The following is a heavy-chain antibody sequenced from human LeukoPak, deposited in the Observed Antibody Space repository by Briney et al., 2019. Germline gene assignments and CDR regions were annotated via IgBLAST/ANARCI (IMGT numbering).Heavy chain of an antibody. J-gene: IGHJ3*02. CDR3: ASLYYYDSSGYSITTDAFDI. Sequence: ASVKVSCKASGYTFTGYYMHWVRQAPGQWLEWMGWINPNSGGTNYAQKFQGRVTMTRDTSISTAYMELSGLRSDDTAVYYCASLYYYDSSGYSITTDAFDIWGQGTMVTVSS. CDR1: GYTFTGYY. D-gene: IGHD3-22*01. V-gene: IGHV1-2*02. CDR2: INPNSGGT.